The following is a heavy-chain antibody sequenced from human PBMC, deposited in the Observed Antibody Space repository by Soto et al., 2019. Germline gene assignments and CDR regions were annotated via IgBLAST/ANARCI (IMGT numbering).Heavy chain of an antibody. V-gene: IGHV4-59*01. CDR2: IYYSGST. CDR3: ARLPQGYWFDP. CDR1: GGSISSYY. Sequence: SETLSLSCTVSGGSISSYYWSWIRQPPGKGLEWIGYIYYSGSTNYNPSLKSRVTISVDTSKNQFSLKLSSVTAADTAVYYCARLPQGYWFDPWGQGTLVT. J-gene: IGHJ5*02.